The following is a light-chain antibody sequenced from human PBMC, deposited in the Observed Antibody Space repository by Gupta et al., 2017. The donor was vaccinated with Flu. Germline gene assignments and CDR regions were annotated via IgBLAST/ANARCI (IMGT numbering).Light chain of an antibody. CDR3: ATWDSRRNVWV. J-gene: IGLJ3*02. V-gene: IGLV1-51*02. CDR1: SSDIGSGF. Sequence: SVLTPPPSVSAAPGPWVTISCSGGSSDIGSGFVSWYQHHPGTAPKLLVYQNSRRPSGIPYRFSASKSDTSATLGIAGLQTGDEGAYYCATWDSRRNVWVFGGGTKLTVI. CDR2: QNS.